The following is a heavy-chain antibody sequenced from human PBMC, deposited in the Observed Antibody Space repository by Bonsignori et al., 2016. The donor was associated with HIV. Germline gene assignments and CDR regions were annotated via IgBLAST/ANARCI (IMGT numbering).Heavy chain of an antibody. V-gene: IGHV1-18*01. Sequence: WVRQAPGQGLEWMGWISAYNGNTNYAQKLQGRVTMTTDTSTSTAYMELRSLRSDDTAVYYCARDRARGIAAAGTGDPFDPWGQGTLVTVSS. CDR2: ISAYNGNT. CDR3: ARDRARGIAAAGTGDPFDP. J-gene: IGHJ5*02. D-gene: IGHD6-13*01.